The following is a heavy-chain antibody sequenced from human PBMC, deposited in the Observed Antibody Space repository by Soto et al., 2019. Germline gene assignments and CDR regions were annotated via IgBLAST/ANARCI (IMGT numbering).Heavy chain of an antibody. V-gene: IGHV4-39*01. CDR2: IYYSGST. D-gene: IGHD4-4*01. J-gene: IGHJ4*02. CDR3: ARHRTTVTWDDDY. Sequence: PSETLSLTCTVSGGSISSSSYYWGWIRQPPGKGLEWIGSIYYSGSTYYNPSLKSRVTISVDTSKNQFSLKLSSVTAADTAVYYCARHRTTVTWDDDYWGQGTLVTVSS. CDR1: GGSISSSSYY.